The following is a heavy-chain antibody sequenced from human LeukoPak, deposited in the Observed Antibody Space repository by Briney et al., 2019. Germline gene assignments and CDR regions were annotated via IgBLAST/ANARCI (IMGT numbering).Heavy chain of an antibody. CDR3: ARVGTKVSVAGPFDP. V-gene: IGHV4-34*01. CDR1: GGSLSGYY. CDR2: INHSGST. J-gene: IGHJ5*02. D-gene: IGHD6-19*01. Sequence: PSETLSLTCAVYGGSLSGYYWSWIRQPPGKGLEWLGEINHSGSTNYSPSLKSRVTISVDTSKNQFSLKLSSVTAADTAVYYCARVGTKVSVAGPFDPWGQGTLVTVSS.